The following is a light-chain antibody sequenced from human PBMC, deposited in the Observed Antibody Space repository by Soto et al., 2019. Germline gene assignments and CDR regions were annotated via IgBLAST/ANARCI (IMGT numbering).Light chain of an antibody. J-gene: IGLJ1*01. Sequence: QSALTQPPSASGSPGQLVTISCTGSSSDVGRYNYVSWYQQHPGKAPKLIIYEVSKRPSGVPDRFSGSKSGNTASLTVSGLQAEDEADYYCGPYAGSNNFDVFGTGTKVTVL. CDR1: SSDVGRYNY. CDR2: EVS. V-gene: IGLV2-8*01. CDR3: GPYAGSNNFDV.